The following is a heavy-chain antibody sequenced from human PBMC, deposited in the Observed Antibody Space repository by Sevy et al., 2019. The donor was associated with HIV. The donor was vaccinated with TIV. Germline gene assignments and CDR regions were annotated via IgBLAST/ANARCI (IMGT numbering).Heavy chain of an antibody. CDR1: GFMFSNFG. D-gene: IGHD2-21*02. J-gene: IGHJ4*02. Sequence: GGSLRLSCVVSGFMFSNFGMNWVRQAPGKGLEWVAYISGSGDPTKYADSVKGRFTVSRDNAKNSLFLQMNSLRYDDTGVYFCARDGTRLQYWGQGTLVTVSS. CDR3: ARDGTRLQY. V-gene: IGHV3-48*02. CDR2: ISGSGDPT.